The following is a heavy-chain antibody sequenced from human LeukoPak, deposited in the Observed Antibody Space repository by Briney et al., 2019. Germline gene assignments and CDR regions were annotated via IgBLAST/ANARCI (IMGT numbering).Heavy chain of an antibody. CDR1: GFTFSSYG. CDR3: AKDLGGDGYHYYFDY. D-gene: IGHD5-24*01. Sequence: HPGGSLRLSCAASGFTFSSYGMHWVRQAPGKGLEWVAVIWYDGSNKYYADSVKGRFTISRDNSKNSLYLQMNSLRAEDTAVYYCAKDLGGDGYHYYFDYWGQGTLVTVSS. CDR2: IWYDGSNK. V-gene: IGHV3-30*02. J-gene: IGHJ4*02.